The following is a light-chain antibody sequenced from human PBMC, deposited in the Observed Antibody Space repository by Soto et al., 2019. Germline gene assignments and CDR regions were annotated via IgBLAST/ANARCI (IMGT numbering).Light chain of an antibody. V-gene: IGKV2-28*01. CDR1: QSLLHSNGYNY. CDR2: LGS. CDR3: MQGTHWPHT. Sequence: DIVMTQSPLSLPVTPGEPASISCRSSQSLLHSNGYNYLDWYLQKPGQSPQLLIYLGSNRASGVPDRFSGSGSGTDFTLKISRVEAEDVGVYYCMQGTHWPHTFGQGTKLEIK. J-gene: IGKJ2*01.